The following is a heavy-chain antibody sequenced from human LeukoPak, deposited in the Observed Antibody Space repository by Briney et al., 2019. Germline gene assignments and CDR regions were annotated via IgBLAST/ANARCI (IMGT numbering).Heavy chain of an antibody. J-gene: IGHJ3*02. D-gene: IGHD4-23*01. CDR2: ISGSGGST. CDR3: AKDLLVVTPGAFDI. Sequence: GGSLRLSCAACGFTFSSYDMHWVRQATGKGLEWVSAISGSGGSTYYADSVKGRFTISRDNSKNTLYLQMNSLRAEDTAVYYCAKDLLVVTPGAFDIWGQGTMVTVSS. V-gene: IGHV3-23*01. CDR1: GFTFSSYD.